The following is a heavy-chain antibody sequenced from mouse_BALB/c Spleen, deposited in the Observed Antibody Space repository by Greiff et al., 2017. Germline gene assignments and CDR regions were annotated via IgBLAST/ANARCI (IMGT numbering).Heavy chain of an antibody. D-gene: IGHD2-4*01. CDR3: ARGGYDYDVGFAY. Sequence: QVQLQQSGAELARPGASVKLSCKASGYTFTSYWMQWVKQRPGQGLEWIGAIYPGDGDTRYTQKFKGKATLTADKSSSTAYMQLSSLASEDSAVYYCARGGYDYDVGFAYWGQGTLVTVSA. J-gene: IGHJ3*01. V-gene: IGHV1-87*01. CDR1: GYTFTSYW. CDR2: IYPGDGDT.